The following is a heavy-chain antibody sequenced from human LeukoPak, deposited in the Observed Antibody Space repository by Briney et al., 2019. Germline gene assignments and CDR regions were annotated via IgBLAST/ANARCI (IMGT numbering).Heavy chain of an antibody. V-gene: IGHV4-34*01. Sequence: SETLSLTCAVYGGSFSGYYWSWIRQHPGKGLEWIGEINHSGSTNYNPSLKSRVTISVDTSKNQFSLKLSSVTAADTAVYYCWRPHCSNSVCSSSRVDFWGQGTLVTVSS. J-gene: IGHJ4*02. D-gene: IGHD2-8*01. CDR3: WRPHCSNSVCSSSRVDF. CDR1: GGSFSGYY. CDR2: INHSGST.